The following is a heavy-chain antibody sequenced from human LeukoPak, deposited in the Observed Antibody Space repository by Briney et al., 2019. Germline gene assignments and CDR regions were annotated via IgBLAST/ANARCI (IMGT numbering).Heavy chain of an antibody. D-gene: IGHD2-21*02. CDR2: ISGSGGST. CDR1: GFTFSSYA. V-gene: IGHV3-23*01. CDR3: AKEGYCGGDCYREFDY. Sequence: GGSLRLSCAASGFTFSSYAMSWVRQAPGKGLEWVSGISGSGGSTYYADSVKGRFTISRDNSKNTLYLQMSSLRAEDTAVYYCAKEGYCGGDCYREFDYWGQGTLVTVSS. J-gene: IGHJ4*02.